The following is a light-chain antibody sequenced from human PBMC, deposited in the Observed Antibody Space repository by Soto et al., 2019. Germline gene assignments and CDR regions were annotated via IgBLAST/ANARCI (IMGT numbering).Light chain of an antibody. V-gene: IGKV1-33*01. J-gene: IGKJ5*01. CDR2: DAS. CDR3: QQYENLIS. CDR1: QDISNY. Sequence: DIQMTQSPSSLSASVGDRVTITCQASQDISNYLNWYQQKPGKAPKLLIYDASNLETGVPSGFRGSGCRTDFTVTIGSLQPEDISTYYCQQYENLISFXQGTRAEIK.